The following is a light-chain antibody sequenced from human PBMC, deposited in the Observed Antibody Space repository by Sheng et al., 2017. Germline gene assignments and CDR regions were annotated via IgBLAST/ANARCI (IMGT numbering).Light chain of an antibody. J-gene: IGLJ2*01. CDR3: QSYDTNIQAWI. CDR2: EDN. CDR1: SGNIATNY. Sequence: NFMLTQPPSMSESPGSTVTITCTRTSGNIATNYVQWYQQRPGSSPTTVIYEDNQRPSGVPDRFSGSTDRSSKSASLTISGLRTEDEADYYCQSYDTNIQAWIFGGGTKLTVL. V-gene: IGLV6-57*01.